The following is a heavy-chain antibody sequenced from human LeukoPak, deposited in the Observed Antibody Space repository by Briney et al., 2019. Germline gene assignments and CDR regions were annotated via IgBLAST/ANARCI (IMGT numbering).Heavy chain of an antibody. V-gene: IGHV4-34*01. J-gene: IGHJ3*02. Sequence: SETLSLTCAVYGGSFSGYYWSWIRQPPGEGLEWIGEINHSGSTNYNPSLKSRVTISVDTSKNQFSLKLSSVTAADTAVYYRARAVPRDYYDSSGYRGDAFDIWGQGTMVTVSS. CDR2: INHSGST. CDR3: ARAVPRDYYDSSGYRGDAFDI. CDR1: GGSFSGYY. D-gene: IGHD3-22*01.